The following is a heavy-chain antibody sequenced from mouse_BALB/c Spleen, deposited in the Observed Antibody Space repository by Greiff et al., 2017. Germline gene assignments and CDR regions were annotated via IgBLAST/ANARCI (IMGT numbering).Heavy chain of an antibody. CDR1: GYTFSSYW. J-gene: IGHJ3*01. CDR2: ILPGSGST. D-gene: IGHD2-4*01. Sequence: QVQLKESGAELMKPGASVKISCKATGYTFSSYWIEWVKQRPGHGLEWIGEILPGSGSTNYNEKFKGKATFTADTSSNTAYMQLSSLTSEDSAVYYCARSTMISAWFAYWGQGTLVTVSA. CDR3: ARSTMISAWFAY. V-gene: IGHV1-9*01.